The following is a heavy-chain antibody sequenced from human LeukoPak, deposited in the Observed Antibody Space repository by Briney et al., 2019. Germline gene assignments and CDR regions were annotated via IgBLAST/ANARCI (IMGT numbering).Heavy chain of an antibody. CDR1: GFTFDDYG. Sequence: PGGSLRLSCAASGFTFDDYGMSWVRQAPGKGLEWVSGINWNGGSTGYADSVKGRFTISRDNAKNSLYLQMNSLRAEDTALYHXXXXXYXXDSSGYLLFDYWGQGTLVTVSS. CDR2: INWNGGST. J-gene: IGHJ4*02. CDR3: XXXXYXXDSSGYLLFDY. D-gene: IGHD3-22*01. V-gene: IGHV3-20*01.